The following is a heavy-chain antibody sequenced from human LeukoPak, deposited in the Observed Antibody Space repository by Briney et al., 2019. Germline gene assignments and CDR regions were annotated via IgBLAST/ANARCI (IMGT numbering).Heavy chain of an antibody. CDR2: IFYSGIA. D-gene: IGHD5-18*01. CDR3: ARAIQASLQPRFDP. Sequence: SETLSLTCTVSGDSITSGDYYWTWIRQPPGKGLEWIGYIFYSGIAYYHPSLKSRVSLSVDTSKNQFSLNLNSVTAADTAVYYCARAIQASLQPRFDPWGQGTLVTVSS. J-gene: IGHJ5*02. CDR1: GDSITSGDYY. V-gene: IGHV4-30-4*08.